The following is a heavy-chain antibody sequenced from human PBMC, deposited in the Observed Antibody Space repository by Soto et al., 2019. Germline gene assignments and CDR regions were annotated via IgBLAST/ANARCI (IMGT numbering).Heavy chain of an antibody. CDR2: ISSSSSYT. J-gene: IGHJ4*02. V-gene: IGHV3-11*06. CDR3: ARSAGGDSSGYYAPLDY. D-gene: IGHD3-22*01. CDR1: GFTFSDYY. Sequence: GGSLRLSCAASGFTFSDYYMSWIRQAPGKGLEWVSYISSSSSYTNYADSVKGRFTISRDNAKNSLYLQMNSLRAEDTAVYYCARSAGGDSSGYYAPLDYWGQGTLVTVSS.